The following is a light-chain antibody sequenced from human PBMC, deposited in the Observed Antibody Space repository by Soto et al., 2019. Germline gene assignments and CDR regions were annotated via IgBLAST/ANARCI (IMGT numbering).Light chain of an antibody. V-gene: IGLV3-1*01. J-gene: IGLJ2*01. Sequence: SSELTQPPSVSVSPGQTASITCSGDKLGNKYACWYQQKPGQSPVLVIYQDSRRPSGIPERFSGSNSGNTATLTISGTQAMDEADYYCQAWDRSSRVFGGGTKLTVL. CDR2: QDS. CDR3: QAWDRSSRV. CDR1: KLGNKY.